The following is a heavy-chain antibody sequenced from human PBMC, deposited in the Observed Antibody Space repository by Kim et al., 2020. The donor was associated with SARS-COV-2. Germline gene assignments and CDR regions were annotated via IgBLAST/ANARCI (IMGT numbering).Heavy chain of an antibody. CDR3: AKESVDIVASRGLDV. J-gene: IGHJ6*02. V-gene: IGHV3-9*01. D-gene: IGHD5-12*01. Sequence: DSLKGRFTISRDNAKNTLYLQMNSLRAEDTALYYCAKESVDIVASRGLDVWGQGTTVTVSS.